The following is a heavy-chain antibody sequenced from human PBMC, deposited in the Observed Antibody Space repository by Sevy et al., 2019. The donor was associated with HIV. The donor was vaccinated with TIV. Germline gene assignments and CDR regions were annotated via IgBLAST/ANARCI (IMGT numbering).Heavy chain of an antibody. D-gene: IGHD4-4*01. CDR1: GFTFSSYW. CDR3: AREHDYSNGIYYGMDV. CDR2: IKQDGSEK. J-gene: IGHJ6*02. Sequence: GGSLRLSCAASGFTFSSYWMSWVRQAPGKGLEWVANIKQDGSEKYYVDSVKGRFTISRDNAKNSLYLQMNSLRAEETAVYYCAREHDYSNGIYYGMDVWGQGTTVTVSS. V-gene: IGHV3-7*01.